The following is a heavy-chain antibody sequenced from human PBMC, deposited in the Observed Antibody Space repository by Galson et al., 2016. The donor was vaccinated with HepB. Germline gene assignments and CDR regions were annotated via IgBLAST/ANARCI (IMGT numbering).Heavy chain of an antibody. J-gene: IGHJ6*02. CDR3: AREVHSDDFWSGYTLSYYGMDV. Sequence: SLRLSCAASGFTVNSYGVHWVRQTPGKRLEWMAVMSYDGSTKKYADSVKGRFTISRDNSKNTVYLQMNRLRPEDTAVHYCAREVHSDDFWSGYTLSYYGMDVWGQGTAVTVPS. CDR1: GFTVNSYG. D-gene: IGHD3-3*01. V-gene: IGHV3-30*03. CDR2: MSYDGSTK.